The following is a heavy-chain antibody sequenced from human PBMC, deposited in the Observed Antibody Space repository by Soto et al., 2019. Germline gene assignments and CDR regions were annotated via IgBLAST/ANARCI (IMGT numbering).Heavy chain of an antibody. CDR2: IYYSGST. D-gene: IGHD3-10*01. CDR3: ARTYGSGSYYYYYYMDV. J-gene: IGHJ6*03. Sequence: SETLSLTCTVSGGSISSYYWSWIRQPPGKGLEWIGYIYYSGSTNYNPSLKSRVTISVDTSKNQFSLKLSSVTAADTAVYYCARTYGSGSYYYYYYMDVWGKGTTVTVSS. CDR1: GGSISSYY. V-gene: IGHV4-59*01.